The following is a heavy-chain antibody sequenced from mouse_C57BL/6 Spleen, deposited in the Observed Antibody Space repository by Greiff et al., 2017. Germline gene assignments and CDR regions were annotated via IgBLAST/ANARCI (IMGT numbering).Heavy chain of an antibody. V-gene: IGHV1-50*01. Sequence: QVQLQQPGAELVKPGASVKLSCKASGYTFTSYWMQWVKQRPGQGLEWIGEIDPSDSYTNYNQKFKGKATLTVDTSSSTAYMQLSSLTSEDSAVYYCARKGGLRPYYAMDYWGQGTSVTVSS. CDR1: GYTFTSYW. CDR2: IDPSDSYT. D-gene: IGHD2-4*01. J-gene: IGHJ4*01. CDR3: ARKGGLRPYYAMDY.